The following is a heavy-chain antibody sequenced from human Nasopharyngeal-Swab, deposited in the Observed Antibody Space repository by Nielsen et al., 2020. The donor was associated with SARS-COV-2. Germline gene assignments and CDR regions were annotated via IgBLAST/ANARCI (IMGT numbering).Heavy chain of an antibody. J-gene: IGHJ6*02. CDR3: ARDYDFWSGYLYYGMDV. D-gene: IGHD3-3*01. V-gene: IGHV1-3*01. Sequence: GSVKVSCKASGYTFTSYAMHWVRPAPGQRLEWMGWINAGNGNTKYSQKFQGRVTITKDTSASTAYMELSSLRSEDTAVYYCARDYDFWSGYLYYGMDVWGQGTTVTVSS. CDR1: GYTFTSYA. CDR2: INAGNGNT.